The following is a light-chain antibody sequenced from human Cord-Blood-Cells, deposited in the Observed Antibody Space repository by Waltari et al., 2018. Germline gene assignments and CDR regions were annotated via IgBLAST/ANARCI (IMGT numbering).Light chain of an antibody. Sequence: QSVLTQPPSASGTPVQRVTISCSGSSSNIGSNYVYWYQQLPGTAPKLLIYGNNQRPSGVPDRFSGSKSGTSASLAISGLRSEDEADYYCAACDDSLSGWVFGGGTKLTVL. J-gene: IGLJ3*02. CDR2: GNN. CDR3: AACDDSLSGWV. V-gene: IGLV1-47*01. CDR1: SSNIGSNY.